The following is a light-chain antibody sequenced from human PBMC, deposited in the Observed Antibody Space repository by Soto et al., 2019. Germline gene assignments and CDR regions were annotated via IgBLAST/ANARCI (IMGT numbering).Light chain of an antibody. CDR1: QSVNSNF. CDR2: VAS. Sequence: EIVLTQSPGTLSLSPGERATLSCRASQSVNSNFLAWYQQKPGQAPRLLLYVASSRATGIPDRFSGSGSGTDFTLTISRLEPEDFSVYYCQQYDSAPRTFGQGTKLEIK. CDR3: QQYDSAPRT. V-gene: IGKV3-20*01. J-gene: IGKJ2*01.